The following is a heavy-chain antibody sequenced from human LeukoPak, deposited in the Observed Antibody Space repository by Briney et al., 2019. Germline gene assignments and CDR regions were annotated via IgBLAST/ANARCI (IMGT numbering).Heavy chain of an antibody. D-gene: IGHD3-10*01. CDR1: GYSISSGYY. CDR2: IYHSGST. V-gene: IGHV4-38-2*02. Sequence: PSETLSLTCTVSGYSISSGYYWGWIRQPPGKGLEWIGSIYHSGSTYYNPSLKSRVTISVDTSKNQLSLKLSSVTAADTAVYYCARATMVRGVLSFDYWGQGTLVTVSS. CDR3: ARATMVRGVLSFDY. J-gene: IGHJ4*02.